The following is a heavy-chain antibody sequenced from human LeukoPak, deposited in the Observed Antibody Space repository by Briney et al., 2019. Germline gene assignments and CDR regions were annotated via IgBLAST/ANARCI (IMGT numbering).Heavy chain of an antibody. CDR1: GGSISSGSYY. V-gene: IGHV4-61*02. Sequence: SQTLSLTCTVSGGSISSGSYYWSWIRQPAGKGLEWIGRIYTSGSTNYNPSLKSRVTMSVDTSKNQFSLKLSSVTAADTAVYYCARVTRGYSGYDSGALYYYYYMDVWGKGTTVTISS. CDR3: ARVTRGYSGYDSGALYYYYYMDV. J-gene: IGHJ6*03. D-gene: IGHD5-12*01. CDR2: IYTSGST.